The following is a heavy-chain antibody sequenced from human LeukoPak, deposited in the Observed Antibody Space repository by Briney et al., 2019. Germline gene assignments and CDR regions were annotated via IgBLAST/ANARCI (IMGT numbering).Heavy chain of an antibody. CDR1: GFTFGNYA. CDR3: ARDAQSGAFSDFDY. CDR2: ITHNGGTQ. D-gene: IGHD1-26*01. J-gene: IGHJ4*02. Sequence: GGSLRLSCEACGFTFGNYAIHWVRQVPGEGLEWVAIITHNGGTQYYADSVKGRFTISRDNSQSTVFLQMNSLRPEDTAVYYCARDAQSGAFSDFDYWGQGTLVTVSS. V-gene: IGHV3-30-3*01.